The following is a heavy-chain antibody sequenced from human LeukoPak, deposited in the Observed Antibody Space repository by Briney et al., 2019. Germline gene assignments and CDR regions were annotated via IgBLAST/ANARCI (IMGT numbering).Heavy chain of an antibody. Sequence: PGGSLRLSCAAAGLTFSNYGMLWVRQAPGKGRQGVAYIRYDGRNKYSADSVKGRFTIYRDNSKSTLYLQMNSLRPEDTAVYYCAKGGSNNWSFDNWGQGTLVTVSS. J-gene: IGHJ4*02. CDR3: AKGGSNNWSFDN. V-gene: IGHV3-30*02. D-gene: IGHD1-1*01. CDR2: IRYDGRNK. CDR1: GLTFSNYG.